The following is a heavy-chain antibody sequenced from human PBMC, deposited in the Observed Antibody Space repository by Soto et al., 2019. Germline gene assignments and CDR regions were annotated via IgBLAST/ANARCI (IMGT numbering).Heavy chain of an antibody. CDR3: ARMAERGLQLGGDFDY. CDR2: IYYSGST. Sequence: QVQLQESGPGLVKPSQTLSLTCTVTGGSISDGGYHWSWLRQHPGKGLEWIGYIYYSGSTYYNPSLKSRVTLSVDTSNNQFSMKLNSVNAADTAVYYWARMAERGLQLGGDFDYWGQGTLVTVSS. D-gene: IGHD5-12*01. J-gene: IGHJ4*02. V-gene: IGHV4-31*03. CDR1: GGSISDGGYH.